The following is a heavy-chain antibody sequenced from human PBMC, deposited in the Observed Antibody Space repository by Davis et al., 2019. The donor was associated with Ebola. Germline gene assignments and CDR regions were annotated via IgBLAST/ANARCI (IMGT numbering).Heavy chain of an antibody. CDR3: AREGRIFGCDY. Sequence: GGSLRLSCAASGFTFGDYAMSWVRQAPGKGLEWVSAITGTGKHIFYADSVKGRFTISRDNSKNTLYLQMNDLRAEDTAVYYCAREGRIFGCDYWGQGALVTVSS. D-gene: IGHD3-3*01. CDR1: GFTFGDYA. J-gene: IGHJ4*02. V-gene: IGHV3-23*01. CDR2: ITGTGKHI.